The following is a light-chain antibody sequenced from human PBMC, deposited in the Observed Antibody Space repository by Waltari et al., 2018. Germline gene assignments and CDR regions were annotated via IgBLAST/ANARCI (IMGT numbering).Light chain of an antibody. V-gene: IGKV1-39*01. CDR1: QSISTY. CDR2: AAS. CDR3: QQSYSTPFT. J-gene: IGKJ3*01. Sequence: DIQMTQSPSSLSASVGHRVTITCRATQSISTYLNWYLQKPGKAPKLLIYAASSLESGAPSRFSGSGSGTDFTLTITSLQPEDFATYYCQQSYSTPFTFGPGTKVDIK.